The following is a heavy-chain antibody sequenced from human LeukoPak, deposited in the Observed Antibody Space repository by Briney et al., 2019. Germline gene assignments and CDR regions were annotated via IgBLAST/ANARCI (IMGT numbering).Heavy chain of an antibody. CDR1: GFTFSSYW. CDR3: ARDPTVTNFHDAFDI. Sequence: PGRSLRLSCTASGFTFSSYWMSWVRQAPGKGLEWVATIKQDGSQREYVESVQGRFTISRDNAKNSLYLHMNRLRAEDTAVYYCARDPTVTNFHDAFDIWGQGTMVTVSS. V-gene: IGHV3-7*05. CDR2: IKQDGSQR. J-gene: IGHJ3*02. D-gene: IGHD4-17*01.